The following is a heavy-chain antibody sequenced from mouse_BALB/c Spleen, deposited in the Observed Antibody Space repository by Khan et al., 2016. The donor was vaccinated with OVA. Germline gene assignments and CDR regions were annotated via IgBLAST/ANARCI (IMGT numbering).Heavy chain of an antibody. Sequence: EVELVESGGGLVKPGGSLKVSCAASGFTFSNYAMSWVRQTPEKRLEWVASISSGGSTYYPDRVKGRFSISRDNARNILYLQMGSLRSEDTAMYYCARDYWFVYWGQGTLVTVSA. CDR2: ISSGGST. CDR3: ARDYWFVY. J-gene: IGHJ3*01. V-gene: IGHV5-6-5*01. CDR1: GFTFSNYA.